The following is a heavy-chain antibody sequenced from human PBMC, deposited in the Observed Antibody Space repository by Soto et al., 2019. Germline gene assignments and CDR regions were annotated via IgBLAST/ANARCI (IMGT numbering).Heavy chain of an antibody. Sequence: QVQLVESGGGVVQPGRSLRLSCAASGFTFSSYGMHWVRQAPGKGLEWVAVIWYDGSNKYYADSVKGRFTISRDNCKDTLYLQMNSLRAEETAVYYCAGGDCSGSPPFGMDVWGQGTTVTVS. V-gene: IGHV3-33*01. D-gene: IGHD3-10*02. CDR1: GFTFSSYG. CDR2: IWYDGSNK. CDR3: AGGDCSGSPPFGMDV. J-gene: IGHJ6*02.